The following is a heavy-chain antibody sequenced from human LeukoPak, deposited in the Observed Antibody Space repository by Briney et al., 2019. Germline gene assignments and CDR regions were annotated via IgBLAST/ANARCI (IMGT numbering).Heavy chain of an antibody. Sequence: GGSLRLSCAASGFTFSSYAMSWVRQAPGKGLEWVSAISGSDSTYYADSVKGRFTISRDNSKNTLYLQMNSLRAEGTAIYYCAKGVRFLDWWILDYWGQGSLVTVSS. CDR2: ISGSDST. CDR1: GFTFSSYA. V-gene: IGHV3-23*01. CDR3: AKGVRFLDWWILDY. D-gene: IGHD3-9*01. J-gene: IGHJ4*02.